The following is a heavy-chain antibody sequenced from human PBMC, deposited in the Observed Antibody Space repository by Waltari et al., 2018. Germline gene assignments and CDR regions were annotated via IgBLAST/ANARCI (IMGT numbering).Heavy chain of an antibody. J-gene: IGHJ3*01. CDR3: GRDPNGDYVGAFDF. Sequence: EVQWLESAGGWVQRGGFLRLTCVPSGLRFGKYAMTWVRQAPGKGLGCVSSVSVSGRRTYYADSVKGRFTISRDNSKNTLYLQVDSLRAQDTAVYYCGRDPNGDYVGAFDFWGQGTMVTVSS. CDR2: VSVSGRRT. V-gene: IGHV3-23*01. CDR1: GLRFGKYA. D-gene: IGHD4-17*01.